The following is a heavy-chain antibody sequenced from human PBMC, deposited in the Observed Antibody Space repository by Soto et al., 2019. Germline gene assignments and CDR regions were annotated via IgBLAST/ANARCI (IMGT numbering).Heavy chain of an antibody. D-gene: IGHD2-2*01. V-gene: IGHV4-59*08. CDR1: GGSISSYY. CDR2: IYYAGTT. CDR3: ARLGKYHQSLDP. J-gene: IGHJ5*02. Sequence: PSQTLSLTCTVSGGSISSYYWSWIRQPPGKGLEWVGYIYYAGTTSYNPSLKSRVTISLETSKSQFSLRPSSVTAADTAVYYCARLGKYHQSLDPWGAGTLVTVSS.